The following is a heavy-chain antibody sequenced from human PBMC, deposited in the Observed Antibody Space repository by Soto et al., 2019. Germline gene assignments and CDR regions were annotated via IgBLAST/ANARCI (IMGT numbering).Heavy chain of an antibody. D-gene: IGHD1-26*01. CDR2: ISAYNGNT. CDR1: GYTFTSYG. Sequence: ASVKVSCKASGYTFTSYGISWVRQAPGQGLEWMGWISAYNGNTNYAQKLQGRVTMTTDTSTSTAYMELRSLRSDDTAVYYCARDSREPPPRGGTLGMDVWGQGTTVTVSS. J-gene: IGHJ6*02. V-gene: IGHV1-18*01. CDR3: ARDSREPPPRGGTLGMDV.